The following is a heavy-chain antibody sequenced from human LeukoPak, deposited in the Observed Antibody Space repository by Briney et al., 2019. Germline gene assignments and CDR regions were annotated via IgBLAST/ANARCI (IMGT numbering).Heavy chain of an antibody. CDR2: INHSGST. J-gene: IGHJ4*02. CDR1: GGSFSGYY. V-gene: IGHV4-34*01. CDR3: ARPSGSYHYFDY. Sequence: SETLSLTCAVYGGSFSGYYWSWIRQPPGKGLEWIGEINHSGSTNYNPSLKSRVTISVDTSKNQFSLKLSSVTAADTAVYYCARPSGSYHYFDYWGQGTLVTVSS. D-gene: IGHD1-26*01.